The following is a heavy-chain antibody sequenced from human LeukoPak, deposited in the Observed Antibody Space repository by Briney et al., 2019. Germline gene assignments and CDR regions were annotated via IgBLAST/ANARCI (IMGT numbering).Heavy chain of an antibody. D-gene: IGHD3-10*01. Sequence: PSETLSLTCIVSGDSISNYYWSWIRQPPGKGLEWIGYIYYSGSTNYNPSLKSRVTISVDTSKNQLSLKLSFVTAADTAVYYCARGSNWFDPWGQGTLVTVSS. V-gene: IGHV4-59*01. J-gene: IGHJ5*02. CDR3: ARGSNWFDP. CDR1: GDSISNYY. CDR2: IYYSGST.